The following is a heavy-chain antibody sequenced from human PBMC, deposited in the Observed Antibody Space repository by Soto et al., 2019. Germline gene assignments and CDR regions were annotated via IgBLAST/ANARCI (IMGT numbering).Heavy chain of an antibody. J-gene: IGHJ4*02. CDR3: ARDQAPYSNGWYY. CDR2: INTKNGNT. Sequence: QIYLVQSGAEVKKPGASVKVSCKASGYTFTSYGIIWVRQAPGQGLEWMGWINTKNGNTHYAQKLQGRATMTTDTSTTTAYMELRSLRTDDTAVYFCARDQAPYSNGWYYWGQGTLVTVSS. V-gene: IGHV1-18*01. D-gene: IGHD6-19*01. CDR1: GYTFTSYG.